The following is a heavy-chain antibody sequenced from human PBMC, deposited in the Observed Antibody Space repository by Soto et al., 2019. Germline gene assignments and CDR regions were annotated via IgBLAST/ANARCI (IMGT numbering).Heavy chain of an antibody. V-gene: IGHV1-18*01. CDR3: ARGVIVPGRGYYYYYYMDV. CDR2: ISAYNGNT. J-gene: IGHJ6*03. Sequence: QVQLVQSGAEVKKPGASVKVSCKASGYTFTSYGISWVRQAPGQGLEWMGWISAYNGNTNYAQKLQGRVTMTTDTSTSTAYMELMSLRSDDTAVYYCARGVIVPGRGYYYYYYMDVWGKGTTVTVSS. CDR1: GYTFTSYG. D-gene: IGHD2-21*01.